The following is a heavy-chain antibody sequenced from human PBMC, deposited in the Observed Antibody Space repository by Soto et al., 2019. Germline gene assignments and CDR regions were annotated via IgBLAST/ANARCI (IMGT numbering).Heavy chain of an antibody. D-gene: IGHD3-10*01. J-gene: IGHJ5*02. CDR1: GFSFSSYW. CDR3: AGDGVRNGAYNGRLGP. V-gene: IGHV3-7*03. CDR2: IKQDGREK. Sequence: PGGSLRLSCAASGFSFSSYWMTWVRQAPGKGLEWVANIKQDGREKYYVASVKGRFTISRDNVKNLLFLQMDSLTPDDTAVYYCAGDGVRNGAYNGRLGPWGQGTLVTVSS.